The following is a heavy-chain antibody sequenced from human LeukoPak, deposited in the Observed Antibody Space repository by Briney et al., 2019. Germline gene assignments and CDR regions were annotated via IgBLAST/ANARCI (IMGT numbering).Heavy chain of an antibody. D-gene: IGHD6-6*01. V-gene: IGHV4-39*01. J-gene: IGHJ4*02. CDR3: ARHTSGSSLDY. CDR1: GGSISSSCSY. Sequence: SETLSLTCSVSGGSISSSCSYWGWIPRPPGKGLEWIATIHYSGSTNYNPSLKSRVTISVDTSKNQFSLKLSPVTAADTAVYYCARHTSGSSLDYWGQGTLVTVSS. CDR2: IHYSGST.